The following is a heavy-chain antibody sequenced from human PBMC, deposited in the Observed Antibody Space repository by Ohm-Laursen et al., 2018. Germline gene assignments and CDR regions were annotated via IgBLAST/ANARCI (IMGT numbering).Heavy chain of an antibody. CDR3: ARGIAVAGQADY. Sequence: ASVKVSCKASGYTFTGYYMHWVRQAPGQGIEWMGWINPNSGGTNYAQKFQGRVTMTRDTSISTAYMELSRLRSDDTAVYYCARGIAVAGQADYWGQGTLVTVSS. CDR1: GYTFTGYY. J-gene: IGHJ4*02. V-gene: IGHV1-2*02. D-gene: IGHD6-19*01. CDR2: INPNSGGT.